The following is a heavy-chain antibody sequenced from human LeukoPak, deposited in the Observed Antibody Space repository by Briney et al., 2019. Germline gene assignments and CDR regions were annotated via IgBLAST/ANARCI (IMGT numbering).Heavy chain of an antibody. CDR1: GFTFSSYS. D-gene: IGHD3-10*01. Sequence: GSLRLSCAASGFTFSSYSMNWVRQAPGKGLVWVSRINSHGSSTSYADSVKGRFTISRDNAKNTLYLQMNSLRVEDTAVYYCARGPPDGSGSYYPGADWGQGTLVTVSS. CDR2: INSHGSST. J-gene: IGHJ4*02. V-gene: IGHV3-74*01. CDR3: ARGPPDGSGSYYPGAD.